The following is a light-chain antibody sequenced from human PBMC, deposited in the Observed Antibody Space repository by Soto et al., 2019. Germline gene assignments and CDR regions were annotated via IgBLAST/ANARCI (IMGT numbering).Light chain of an antibody. V-gene: IGLV2-14*03. J-gene: IGLJ1*01. CDR2: DVS. CDR3: CSYTGTNSPYV. CDR1: SSDVGGYNY. Sequence: QSVLTQPASVSGSPGQSITISCTGTSSDVGGYNYVSWYQQHPGKAPKLMIYDVSNRPSGVSDRFSGSKSGNTASLIVSGLQPEDYVDYYCCSYTGTNSPYVFGTGTNVTVL.